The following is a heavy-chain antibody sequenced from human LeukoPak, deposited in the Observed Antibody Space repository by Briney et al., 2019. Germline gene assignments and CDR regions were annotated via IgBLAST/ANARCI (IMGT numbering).Heavy chain of an antibody. V-gene: IGHV4-59*10. J-gene: IGHJ5*02. CDR2: IYTSGST. Sequence: SETLSLTCAVYGGSFSGYYWSWIRQPAGKGLEWIGRIYTSGSTNYNPSLKSRVTISVDTSKNQFSLKLSSVTAADTAVYYCARVYSGSYSNWFDPWGQGTLVTVSS. CDR3: ARVYSGSYSNWFDP. D-gene: IGHD1-26*01. CDR1: GGSFSGYY.